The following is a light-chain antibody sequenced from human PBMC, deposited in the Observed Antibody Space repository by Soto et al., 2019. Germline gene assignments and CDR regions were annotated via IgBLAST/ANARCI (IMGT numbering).Light chain of an antibody. CDR3: QQFDDWPLT. J-gene: IGKJ4*01. CDR2: GAS. Sequence: EIVMTQSPATLSVSPGESATLSCRASQSIGSNLAWYQQRPGQAPRLLMYGASTRATGVPARFSGSGSGTEFTLTISSLQSEDFAIYYWQQFDDWPLTFGGGTKADI. CDR1: QSIGSN. V-gene: IGKV3-15*01.